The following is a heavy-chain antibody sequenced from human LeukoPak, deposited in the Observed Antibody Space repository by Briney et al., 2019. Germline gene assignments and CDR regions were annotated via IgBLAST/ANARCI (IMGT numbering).Heavy chain of an antibody. CDR3: ARRELALGDWFDP. V-gene: IGHV1-2*02. CDR1: GYTFTGYY. J-gene: IGHJ5*02. Sequence: ASVKVSCKASGYTFTGYYMHWARQAPGQGLEWMGWINPNSGGTNYAQKFQGRVTMTRDTSISTAYMELSRLRSDDTAVYYCARRELALGDWFDPWGQGTLVTVSS. D-gene: IGHD6-6*01. CDR2: INPNSGGT.